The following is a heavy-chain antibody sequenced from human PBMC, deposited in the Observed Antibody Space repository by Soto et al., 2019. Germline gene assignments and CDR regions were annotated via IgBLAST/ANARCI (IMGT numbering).Heavy chain of an antibody. CDR2: IYYSGST. V-gene: IGHV4-39*01. Sequence: SETLSLTCTVSGGSISSSSYYWGWIRQPPGKGLEWIGSIYYSGSTYYNPSLKSRVTISVDTSKNQFSLKLSSVTAADTAVYYCARLSRQDYYYGMDVWGQGTTVTVSS. J-gene: IGHJ6*02. D-gene: IGHD3-16*02. CDR1: GGSISSSSYY. CDR3: ARLSRQDYYYGMDV.